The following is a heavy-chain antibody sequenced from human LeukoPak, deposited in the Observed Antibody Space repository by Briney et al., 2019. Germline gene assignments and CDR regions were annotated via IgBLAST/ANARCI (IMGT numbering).Heavy chain of an antibody. J-gene: IGHJ4*02. D-gene: IGHD3-22*01. CDR3: ARGSSGYYYFDY. Sequence: SQTLSLTCAVTGGSISGGGYSWSWIRQPPGKGLEWIGYIYHSGSTYYNPSLKSRVTISVDRSKNQFSLKLSSVTAADTAVYYCARGSSGYYYFDYWGQGTLVTVSS. CDR2: IYHSGST. CDR1: GGSISGGGYS. V-gene: IGHV4-30-2*01.